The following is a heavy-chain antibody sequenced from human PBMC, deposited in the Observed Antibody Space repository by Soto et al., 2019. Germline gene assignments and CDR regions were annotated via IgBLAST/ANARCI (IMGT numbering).Heavy chain of an antibody. Sequence: SETLSLTCTVSGGSIYTGGFYWSWIRQLPGKGLEWLGYIYYTGSTQYTPSLKSRLSISTDTSDNQFSLRLNSVTAADTAVYYCATSLVTSRARVDYWGQGTPVTVPS. CDR3: ATSLVTSRARVDY. V-gene: IGHV4-31*03. CDR2: IYYTGST. CDR1: GGSIYTGGFY. J-gene: IGHJ4*02. D-gene: IGHD1-26*01.